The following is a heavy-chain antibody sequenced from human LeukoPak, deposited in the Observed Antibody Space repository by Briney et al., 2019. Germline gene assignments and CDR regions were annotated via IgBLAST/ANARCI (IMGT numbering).Heavy chain of an antibody. CDR1: GFTFSSYS. J-gene: IGHJ3*02. CDR3: ARAGPYDAFDI. D-gene: IGHD1-14*01. Sequence: GGSLRLSCAASGFTFSSYSMNWVRQAPGKGLEWVSVIYSGGSTYFADSVKGRFTISRHNSKNTLYLQINSLRAEDTAVYYCARAGPYDAFDIWGQGTMVTVSS. CDR2: IYSGGST. V-gene: IGHV3-53*04.